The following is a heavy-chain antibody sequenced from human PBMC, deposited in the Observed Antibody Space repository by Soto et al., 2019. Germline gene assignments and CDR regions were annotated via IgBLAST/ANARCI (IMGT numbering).Heavy chain of an antibody. D-gene: IGHD6-13*01. CDR3: ARIAASGRGWDV. Sequence: EVQLVESGGGLVQPGGSLRLSCVDSGFTFSSYWMSWVRQAPVKGLEWVGSIKQDGSEENYVDSVKGRFTISRDNAKNSMYLQMNSLRVEDTAVYYCARIAASGRGWDVWGQGTTVVVSS. CDR1: GFTFSSYW. J-gene: IGHJ6*02. V-gene: IGHV3-7*01. CDR2: IKQDGSEE.